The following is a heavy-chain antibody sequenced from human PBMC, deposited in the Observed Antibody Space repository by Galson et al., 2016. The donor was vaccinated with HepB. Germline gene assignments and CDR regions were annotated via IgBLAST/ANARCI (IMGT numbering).Heavy chain of an antibody. V-gene: IGHV4-61*02. D-gene: IGHD5-12*01. Sequence: TLSLTCTVSGGSISNGVYYWSWVRQPAGKGLEWIGRIYTSRRTNYNPSLKSRVTISVDTSKNQFSLKLRSVTAADTAVYYCARERNIVATIPYYGMDVWGKGTTVTVSS. J-gene: IGHJ6*04. CDR1: GGSISNGVYY. CDR2: IYTSRRT. CDR3: ARERNIVATIPYYGMDV.